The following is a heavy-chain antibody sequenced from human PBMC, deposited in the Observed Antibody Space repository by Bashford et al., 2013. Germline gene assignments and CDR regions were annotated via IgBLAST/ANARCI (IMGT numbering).Heavy chain of an antibody. J-gene: IGHJ4*02. Sequence: GGSLRLSCAASGFPFKSYWMHWVLQSPGKGLVWLSRINSDGSSTSYADSVKGRFTISRDNTKNTVYLQMDSLKLEDTAVYYCTTQGGPTWPCYWGQGALVTVSS. CDR2: INSDGSST. CDR3: TTQGGPTWPCY. CDR1: GFPFKSYW. D-gene: IGHD3-16*01. V-gene: IGHV3-74*01.